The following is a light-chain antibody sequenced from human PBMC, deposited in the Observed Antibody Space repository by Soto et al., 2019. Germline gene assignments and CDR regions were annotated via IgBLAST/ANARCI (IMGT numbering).Light chain of an antibody. CDR2: EVS. Sequence: QSALTQPPSASGSPGQSVTISCTGTSSDVGGYNYVSWYQQHPGKAPKLMIYEVSKRPSGVPDRFSGSKSGNTASLTVSGLQAADEAGYYCSAYAGSNNFVVFGGGTKLTVL. CDR1: SSDVGGYNY. V-gene: IGLV2-8*01. J-gene: IGLJ2*01. CDR3: SAYAGSNNFVV.